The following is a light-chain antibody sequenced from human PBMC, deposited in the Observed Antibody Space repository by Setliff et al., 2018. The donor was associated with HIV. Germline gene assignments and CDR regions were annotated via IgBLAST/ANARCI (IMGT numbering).Light chain of an antibody. CDR2: EVT. Sequence: QSALTQPPSASGSPGQSVTISCTGTSSDAGGYNYVSWYQQLPGKAPKLMIYEVTKRPSGVPDRFSGSKSGNTASLTVSGLQTEDEADYYCSSSAGTNTFEVFGGGTKVTVL. CDR1: SSDAGGYNY. CDR3: SSSAGTNTFEV. V-gene: IGLV2-8*01. J-gene: IGLJ3*02.